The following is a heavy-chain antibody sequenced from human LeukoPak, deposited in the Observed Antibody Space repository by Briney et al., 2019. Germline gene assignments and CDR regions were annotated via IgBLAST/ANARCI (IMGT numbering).Heavy chain of an antibody. CDR1: GFTFDDYA. CDR2: ISWNSGSI. D-gene: IGHD5-12*01. CDR3: AKSFYGYVFDY. Sequence: GGSLRLSCAASGFTFDDYAMHWVRQAPGKGLEWVSGISWNSGSIGYADSVKGRFTISRDNAKNFLYLQMNSLRAEDTALYYCAKSFYGYVFDYWGQGTLVTVSS. J-gene: IGHJ4*02. V-gene: IGHV3-9*01.